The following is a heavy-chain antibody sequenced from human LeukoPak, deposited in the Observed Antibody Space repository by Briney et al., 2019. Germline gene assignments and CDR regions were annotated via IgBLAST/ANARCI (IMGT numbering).Heavy chain of an antibody. V-gene: IGHV1-18*01. Sequence: ASVKVSCKASGYTFTSYGISWVRQAPGQGLEWMGWISAYNGNTNYAQKLQGRVTMTTDTSTSTAYMELRSLRSDDRAVYYCARDSTSFTIFGVVTSDYWGQGTLVTVSS. D-gene: IGHD3-3*01. J-gene: IGHJ4*02. CDR2: ISAYNGNT. CDR1: GYTFTSYG. CDR3: ARDSTSFTIFGVVTSDY.